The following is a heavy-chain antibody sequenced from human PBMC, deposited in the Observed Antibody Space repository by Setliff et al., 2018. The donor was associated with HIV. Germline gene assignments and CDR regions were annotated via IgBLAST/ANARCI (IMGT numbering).Heavy chain of an antibody. V-gene: IGHV1-69*10. CDR2: IIPIVDKT. J-gene: IGHJ3*02. CDR1: GGTFSSHA. CDR3: AREPDYGIRDAFDI. Sequence: SVKVSCKASGGTFSSHAINWVRQAPGQGLEWMGGIIPIVDKTNYAQKFQGRVAITADKPTITAHMELSSLRSEDTAVYYCAREPDYGIRDAFDIWGQGTMVTVSS. D-gene: IGHD4-17*01.